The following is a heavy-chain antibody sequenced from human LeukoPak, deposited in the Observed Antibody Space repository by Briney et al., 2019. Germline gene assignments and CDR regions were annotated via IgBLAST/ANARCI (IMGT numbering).Heavy chain of an antibody. CDR1: GFTFNIYA. CDR3: AKRAPPGTAVGVPYYCDH. CDR2: VGGSGSDT. V-gene: IGHV3-23*01. J-gene: IGHJ4*02. Sequence: GGSLRLSCAACGFTFNIYAMSWFRQAPGTRLVWVSTVGGSGSDTFYADSVKGRFTISRDNSNNAVYLQMNSLRAEYTTLYYCAKRAPPGTAVGVPYYCDHWGQGTLVTVSS. D-gene: IGHD6-13*01.